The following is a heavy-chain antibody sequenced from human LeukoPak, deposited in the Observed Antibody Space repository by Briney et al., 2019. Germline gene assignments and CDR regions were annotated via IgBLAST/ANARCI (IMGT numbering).Heavy chain of an antibody. Sequence: SETLSLTCTVSGGSISSYYWSWIRQPPGKGLEWIGYIYYSGSTNYNPSLKSRVTISVDTSKNQFSLKLSSVTAADTAVYYCASALYHDYGNYNDAFDIWGQGTMVTVSS. CDR2: IYYSGST. V-gene: IGHV4-59*08. D-gene: IGHD4-17*01. CDR1: GGSISSYY. CDR3: ASALYHDYGNYNDAFDI. J-gene: IGHJ3*02.